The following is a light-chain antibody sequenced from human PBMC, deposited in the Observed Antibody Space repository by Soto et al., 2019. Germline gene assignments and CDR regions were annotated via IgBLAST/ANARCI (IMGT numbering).Light chain of an antibody. CDR1: QSFVRW. CDR2: DAT. V-gene: IGKV1-5*01. CDR3: QQYNSYPFS. J-gene: IGKJ4*01. Sequence: DIQMTQSPSTLSASIGDRVTITCRARQSFVRWLAWYQQKPGRAPQLLIYDATSLESGVPSRFSGSESGTEFTLTISSLQPDDFANYYCQQYNSYPFSFGGGTKVEI.